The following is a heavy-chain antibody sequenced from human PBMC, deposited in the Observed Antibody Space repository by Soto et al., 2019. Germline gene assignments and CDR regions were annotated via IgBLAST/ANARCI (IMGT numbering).Heavy chain of an antibody. CDR3: AHLLLWFGELLSPGGWFDP. V-gene: IGHV2-5*02. J-gene: IGHJ5*02. D-gene: IGHD3-10*01. CDR2: IYWDDDK. Sequence: QITLKESGPTLVKPTQTLTLTCTFSGFSLSTSGVGVGWIRQPPGKALEWLALIYWDDDKRYSPSRKSRLTIPKETSKNQVVLTMTNMDPVDTSTYYCAHLLLWFGELLSPGGWFDPWGQGTLVTVSS. CDR1: GFSLSTSGVG.